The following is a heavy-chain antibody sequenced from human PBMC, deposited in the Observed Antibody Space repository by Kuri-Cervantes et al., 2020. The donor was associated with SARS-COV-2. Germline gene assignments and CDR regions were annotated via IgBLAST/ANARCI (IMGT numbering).Heavy chain of an antibody. D-gene: IGHD1-26*01. CDR1: GGSFSGYY. J-gene: IGHJ4*02. CDR3: ARLGKEFGY. Sequence: SETLSLTCAVYGGSFSGYYWSWIRQPPGKGLEWIGEINHSGSTNYNPSLKSRVTISVDTSKNQFSLKLSSVTAADTAVYYCARLGKEFGYWGQGTLVTVSS. V-gene: IGHV4-34*01. CDR2: INHSGST.